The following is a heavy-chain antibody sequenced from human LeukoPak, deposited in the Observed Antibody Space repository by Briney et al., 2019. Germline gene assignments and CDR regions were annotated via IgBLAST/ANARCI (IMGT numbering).Heavy chain of an antibody. J-gene: IGHJ6*03. CDR1: GESFSGYY. CDR2: INHSGRN. Sequence: PSETLSLTCAVYGESFSGYYWTWVRQPPGKGLEWIGDINHSGRNTYNPSLKSRVIISVDTSKNLFSLNLTSVTAADTAVYYCTRPWQRRYYMDVWGKGTTVAVSS. V-gene: IGHV4-34*01. CDR3: TRPWQRRYYMDV.